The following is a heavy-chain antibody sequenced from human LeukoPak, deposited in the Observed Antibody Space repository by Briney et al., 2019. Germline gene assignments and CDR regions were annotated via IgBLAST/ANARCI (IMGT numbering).Heavy chain of an antibody. D-gene: IGHD2-2*01. J-gene: IGHJ5*02. CDR2: ISSSSSTI. Sequence: GGSLRLSCAASGFTFSSYSMNWVRQAPGKGLEWVSYISSSSSTIYYADSVKGRFTISRDNSKNTLYLQMNSLRAEDTAVYYCAKDEQGYCSSSSCYRWFDPWGQGTLVTVSS. CDR3: AKDEQGYCSSSSCYRWFDP. CDR1: GFTFSSYS. V-gene: IGHV3-48*01.